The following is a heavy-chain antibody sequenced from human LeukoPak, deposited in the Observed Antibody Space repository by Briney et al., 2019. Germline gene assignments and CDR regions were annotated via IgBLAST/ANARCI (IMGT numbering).Heavy chain of an antibody. CDR1: GFTFSSYA. Sequence: GGSLRLSCAASGFTFSSYAMSWVRQAPGKGLEWVSSISSSSGYIYYADSVKGRFTISRDNAKNSLYLHLNSLRAEDTAVYYCARERYNWNYAFDYWGQGTLVTVSS. V-gene: IGHV3-21*01. CDR3: ARERYNWNYAFDY. CDR2: ISSSSGYI. D-gene: IGHD1-7*01. J-gene: IGHJ4*02.